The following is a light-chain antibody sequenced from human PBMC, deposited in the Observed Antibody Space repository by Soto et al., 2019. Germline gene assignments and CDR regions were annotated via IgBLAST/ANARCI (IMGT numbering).Light chain of an antibody. Sequence: EIVLTQSPATLSLSPGERATLSCRASQSVSSYLAWYQQKPGQAPRLLIYDASNRATGIPARFSGSGSGTDFSLTISSLAPDAFAVYYCQRRSNFYTFGQGTKLEIK. CDR2: DAS. CDR1: QSVSSY. V-gene: IGKV3-11*01. J-gene: IGKJ2*01. CDR3: QRRSNFYT.